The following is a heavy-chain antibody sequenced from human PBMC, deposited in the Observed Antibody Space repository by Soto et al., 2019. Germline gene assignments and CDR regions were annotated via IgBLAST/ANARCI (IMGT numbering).Heavy chain of an antibody. D-gene: IGHD2-2*01. CDR2: ISSSGSTI. CDR3: ARDPPVVVPAAQKYFDY. V-gene: IGHV3-11*01. Sequence: PGGSLRLSCAASGFTFSDYYMSWIRQAPGKGLEWVSYISSSGSTIYYADSVKGRFTISRDNAKNSLYLQMNSLRAEDTAVYYCARDPPVVVPAAQKYFDYWGQGTLVTVSS. J-gene: IGHJ4*02. CDR1: GFTFSDYY.